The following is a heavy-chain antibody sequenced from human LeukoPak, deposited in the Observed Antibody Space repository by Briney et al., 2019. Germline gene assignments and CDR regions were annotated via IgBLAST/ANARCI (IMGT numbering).Heavy chain of an antibody. J-gene: IGHJ4*02. D-gene: IGHD6-13*01. CDR1: GFTFDDYA. CDR2: ISWNGGTI. CDR3: AIGPGGYTSNADY. Sequence: GGSLRLSCAASGFTFDDYAMHWVRQAPGKGLEWVSGISWNGGTISYADSVKGRFTISRDNAKNSLYLQMNSLRSEDTAVYYCAIGPGGYTSNADYWGQGTLVTVSS. V-gene: IGHV3-9*01.